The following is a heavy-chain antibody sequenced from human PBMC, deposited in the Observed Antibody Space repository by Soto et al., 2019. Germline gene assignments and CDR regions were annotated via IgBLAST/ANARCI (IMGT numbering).Heavy chain of an antibody. Sequence: ASVKVSCKASGYTFTSYYMDWVRQAPGQGLEWMGIINPSGGSTSYAQKFQGRVTMTRDTSTSTVYMELSSLRSEDTAVYYYARFGDYYVSSGPRDDAFDIWGQGTMVTVS. J-gene: IGHJ3*02. CDR2: INPSGGST. CDR1: GYTFTSYY. CDR3: ARFGDYYVSSGPRDDAFDI. V-gene: IGHV1-46*01. D-gene: IGHD3-22*01.